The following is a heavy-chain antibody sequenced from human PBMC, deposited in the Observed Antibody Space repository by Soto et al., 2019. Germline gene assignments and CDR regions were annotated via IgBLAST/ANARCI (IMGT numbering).Heavy chain of an antibody. CDR3: VRHRGTGYPYFDY. CDR2: IYHSGST. D-gene: IGHD3-9*01. J-gene: IGHJ4*02. CDR1: GGSISSGGYS. Sequence: SETLSLTCAVSGGSISSGGYSCNWIRQPPGKGLEWIGYIYHSGSTYYNPSLKSRVTISVDTSKNQFSLKLSSVTAADTAVYYCVRHRGTGYPYFDYWGQGTLVTVSS. V-gene: IGHV4-30-2*01.